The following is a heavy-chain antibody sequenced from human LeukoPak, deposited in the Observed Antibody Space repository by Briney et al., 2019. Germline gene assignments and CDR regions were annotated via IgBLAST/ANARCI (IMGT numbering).Heavy chain of an antibody. CDR1: GFTFSSYG. Sequence: GGSLRLSCAASGFTFSSYGMSWVRQAPGKGLEWVSAISGSGGSTYYADSVKGRFTISRDNSKNTLYLQMNSLRAEDTAVYYCAAYMVRGVILRYWGQGTLVTVSS. D-gene: IGHD3-10*01. V-gene: IGHV3-23*01. J-gene: IGHJ4*02. CDR3: AAYMVRGVILRY. CDR2: ISGSGGST.